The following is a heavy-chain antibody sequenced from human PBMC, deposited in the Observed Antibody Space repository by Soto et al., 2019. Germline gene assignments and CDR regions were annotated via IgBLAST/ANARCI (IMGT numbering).Heavy chain of an antibody. D-gene: IGHD2-21*02. CDR3: AKECDCYPNPEYYFDY. Sequence: GGSLRLSCAASGFTFSSYGMHWVRQAPGKGLEWVAVISYDGSNKYYADSVKGRFTISRDNSKNTLYLQMNSLRAEDTAVYYCAKECDCYPNPEYYFDYWGQGTLVTVSS. CDR2: ISYDGSNK. CDR1: GFTFSSYG. V-gene: IGHV3-30*18. J-gene: IGHJ4*02.